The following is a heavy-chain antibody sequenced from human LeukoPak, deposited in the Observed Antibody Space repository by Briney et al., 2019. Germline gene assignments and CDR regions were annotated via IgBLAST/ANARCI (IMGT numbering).Heavy chain of an antibody. V-gene: IGHV3-30-3*01. Sequence: PGRSLRLSCAASGFTFSSYAMHWVRQAPGKGLEWVAVTSYDGSNKYYADSVKGRFTISRDNSKNTLYLQMNSLRAEDTAVYYCARSLYSYGYGPFDYWGQGTLVTVSS. D-gene: IGHD5-18*01. CDR1: GFTFSSYA. CDR2: TSYDGSNK. CDR3: ARSLYSYGYGPFDY. J-gene: IGHJ4*02.